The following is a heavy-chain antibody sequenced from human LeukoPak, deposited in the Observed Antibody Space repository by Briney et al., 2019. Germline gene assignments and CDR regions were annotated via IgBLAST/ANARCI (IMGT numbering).Heavy chain of an antibody. D-gene: IGHD6-19*01. CDR2: ISGSGGST. CDR3: AKDHSGWPQIFDY. CDR1: GFTFSGYA. J-gene: IGHJ4*02. Sequence: PGGSLRLSCAASGFTFSGYAMSWVRQAPGKGLEWVSAISGSGGSTYYADSVKGRFTISRDNSKNTLYLQMNSLRAEDTAVYYCAKDHSGWPQIFDYWGQGTLVTVSS. V-gene: IGHV3-23*01.